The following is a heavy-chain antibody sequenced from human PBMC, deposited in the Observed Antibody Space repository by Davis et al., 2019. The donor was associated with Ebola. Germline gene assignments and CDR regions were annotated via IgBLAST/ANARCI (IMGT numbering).Heavy chain of an antibody. J-gene: IGHJ6*02. CDR2: IYYSGST. CDR1: GGSISSSSYY. Sequence: MPSETLSLTCTVSGGSISSSSYYWGWIRQPPGKGLEWIGSIYYSGSTYYNPSLKSRVTISVDTSKNQFSLKLSSVTAADTAVYYCARLLAGRGDVWGQGTTVTVSS. D-gene: IGHD6-6*01. V-gene: IGHV4-39*01. CDR3: ARLLAGRGDV.